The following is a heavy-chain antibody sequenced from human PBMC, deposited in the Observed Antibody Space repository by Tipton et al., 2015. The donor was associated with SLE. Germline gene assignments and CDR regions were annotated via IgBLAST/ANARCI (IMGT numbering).Heavy chain of an antibody. CDR1: GRSFSGYY. V-gene: IGHV4-4*09. D-gene: IGHD6-19*01. CDR2: IYTSGST. Sequence: TLSLTCAVYGRSFSGYYWTWIRQPPGKGLEWIGYIYTSGSTNYNPSLKSRITISVDTSKNQFSLKLNSVTAADTAVYYCARERDSSGWYGGFDYWGQGTLVTVSS. J-gene: IGHJ4*02. CDR3: ARERDSSGWYGGFDY.